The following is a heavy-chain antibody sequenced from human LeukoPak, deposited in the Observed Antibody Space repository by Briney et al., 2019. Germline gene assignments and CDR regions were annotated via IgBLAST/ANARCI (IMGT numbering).Heavy chain of an antibody. D-gene: IGHD6-19*01. CDR2: INPNSGGT. CDR3: ARDSSGWYQLIDF. J-gene: IGHJ4*02. V-gene: IGHV1-2*02. Sequence: ASVKVSCKASGYTFTGYYMHWVRQAPGQGLEWMGWINPNSGGTNYAQKFQGRVTMTRDTSISTAYMELSRLRSDDTAVYYCARDSSGWYQLIDFWGQGTLVTVSS. CDR1: GYTFTGYY.